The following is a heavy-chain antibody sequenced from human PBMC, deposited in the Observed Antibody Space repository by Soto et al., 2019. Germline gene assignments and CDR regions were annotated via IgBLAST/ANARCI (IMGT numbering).Heavy chain of an antibody. D-gene: IGHD3-10*01. V-gene: IGHV1-3*05. CDR1: GYTFANHA. CDR3: ARGALGESWGYYFEY. Sequence: QVQLVQSGAEEKKPGASVKVSCKASGYTFANHAIHWVRQAPGQSLEWMGWINAGNGDTKSSEKFQARVTIARDTSASTTYMEVSSLTPEDTAVYYCARGALGESWGYYFEYLGQGTLVTVSS. CDR2: INAGNGDT. J-gene: IGHJ4*02.